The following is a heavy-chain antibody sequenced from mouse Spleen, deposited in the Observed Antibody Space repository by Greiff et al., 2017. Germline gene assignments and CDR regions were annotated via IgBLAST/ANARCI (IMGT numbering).Heavy chain of an antibody. CDR3: ALIDGNYVYYFDY. V-gene: IGHV1-55*01. CDR1: GYTFSSYW. CDR2: IYPGSGST. J-gene: IGHJ2*01. Sequence: VQLQQPGAELVKPGASVKMSCKASGYTFSSYWITWVKQRPGQGLEWIGDIYPGSGSTYYNEKFKSKATLTVDTSSSTAYMQLSSLTSEDSAVYDCALIDGNYVYYFDYWGQGTTLTVSS. D-gene: IGHD2-1*01.